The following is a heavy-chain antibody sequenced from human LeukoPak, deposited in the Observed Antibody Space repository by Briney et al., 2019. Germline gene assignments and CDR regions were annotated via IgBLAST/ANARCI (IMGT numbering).Heavy chain of an antibody. D-gene: IGHD5-18*01. Sequence: PSETLSLTCTVSGDSVRTSNSYWGWIRQPPGKGLEWIGSIYYSGTTFYNPSLKSRVTISVDTSKNQFSLKLSSVTAADTAVFYCARHANTRGYNHWGLGTLVTVSS. V-gene: IGHV4-39*01. J-gene: IGHJ5*02. CDR1: GDSVRTSNSY. CDR2: IYYSGTT. CDR3: ARHANTRGYNH.